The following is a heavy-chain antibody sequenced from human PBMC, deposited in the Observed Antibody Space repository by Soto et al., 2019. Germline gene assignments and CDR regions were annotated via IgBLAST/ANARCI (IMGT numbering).Heavy chain of an antibody. CDR3: RKQKGDSRTDNGMDV. D-gene: IGHD2-21*02. Sequence: QVPLQQSGPGLVKPSQTLSLTCAISGDSVSSNSAAWNWIRQSPSRGLEWLGRAYYRSQWYYDSAVSVRSRITVIPDKSKNQFSLQLNSVTPEDTAVYYCRKQKGDSRTDNGMDVWCQGTTVTVSS. CDR1: GDSVSSNSAA. CDR2: AYYRSQWYY. V-gene: IGHV6-1*01. J-gene: IGHJ6*02.